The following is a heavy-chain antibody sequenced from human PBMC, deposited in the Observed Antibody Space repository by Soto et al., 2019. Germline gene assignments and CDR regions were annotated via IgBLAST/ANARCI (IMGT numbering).Heavy chain of an antibody. CDR1: GGTFSSYA. CDR3: ARLQDDYSNPRNAFDI. V-gene: IGHV1-69*13. D-gene: IGHD4-4*01. CDR2: IIPIFGTA. Sequence: SVKVSCKASGGTFSSYAISWVRQAPGQGLEWMGGIIPIFGTANYAQKFQGRVTITADESTSTAYMELSSLRSEDTAVYYCARLQDDYSNPRNAFDIWGQGTMVTVSS. J-gene: IGHJ3*02.